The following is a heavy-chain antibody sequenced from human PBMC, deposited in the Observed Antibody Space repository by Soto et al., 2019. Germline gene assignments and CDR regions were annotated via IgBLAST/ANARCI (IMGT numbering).Heavy chain of an antibody. CDR1: GFSFSTNS. D-gene: IGHD4-17*01. Sequence: EVQLLESGGGLVQPGGSLRLSCAASGFSFSTNSMAWVRQTPGKGLAWVPGHRGGGSNKFYADSVQGRFTISVDNSKNTVYLQMNSLRVEDTAVYYCARWDGYGDVWGQGTLVTVSS. J-gene: IGHJ4*02. CDR3: ARWDGYGDV. V-gene: IGHV3-23*01. CDR2: HRGGGSNK.